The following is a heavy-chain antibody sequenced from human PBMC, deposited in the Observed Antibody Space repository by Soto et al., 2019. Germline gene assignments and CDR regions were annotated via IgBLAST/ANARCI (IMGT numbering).Heavy chain of an antibody. D-gene: IGHD1-1*01. CDR1: GFTFSNAW. Sequence: PGGSLRLSCAASGFTFSNAWMSWVRQAPGRGLEWVGRIKSKTDGGTTDYAAPVKGRFTISRDDSKNTLYLQMNSLKTEDTAVYYCTTGTRARRASRTEYFDYWGQGTLVTVSS. CDR2: IKSKTDGGTT. J-gene: IGHJ4*02. CDR3: TTGTRARRASRTEYFDY. V-gene: IGHV3-15*01.